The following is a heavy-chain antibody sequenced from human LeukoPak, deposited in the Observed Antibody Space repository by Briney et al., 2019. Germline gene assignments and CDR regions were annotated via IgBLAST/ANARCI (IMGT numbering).Heavy chain of an antibody. CDR3: ARGAYSSSWYRFDP. D-gene: IGHD6-13*01. Sequence: ASVKVSCKASGYVFTSYYIHWVRQAPGQGLEWMGIISPSGGSPSYAQKFQGRVTMTRDTSTTTFYMELSSLRSEDTAVYYCARGAYSSSWYRFDPWGQGTLVTVSS. V-gene: IGHV1-46*01. CDR2: ISPSGGSP. J-gene: IGHJ5*02. CDR1: GYVFTSYY.